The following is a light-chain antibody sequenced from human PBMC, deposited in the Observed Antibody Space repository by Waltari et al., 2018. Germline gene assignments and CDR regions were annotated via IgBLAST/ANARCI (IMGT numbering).Light chain of an antibody. V-gene: IGLV3-1*01. Sequence: YELTQPPSVSVSPGQTASITCSGDKLGDKYASWYQQKPGQSPVLVIYQDTNRPSGSPERFSGSNSGDTATLTVSGTQAMDEADYYCQAWDSGLVIFGGGTKLTVL. CDR3: QAWDSGLVI. CDR2: QDT. CDR1: KLGDKY. J-gene: IGLJ2*01.